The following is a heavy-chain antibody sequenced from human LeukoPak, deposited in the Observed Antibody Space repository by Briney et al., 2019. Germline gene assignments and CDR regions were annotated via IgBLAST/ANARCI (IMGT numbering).Heavy chain of an antibody. CDR1: GFTVSSNY. D-gene: IGHD3-22*01. Sequence: PGGSLRLSCAASGFTVSSNYMSWVRQAPGKGLEWVSVIYSGGSTYYADSVKGRFTISRDNSKNTLYLEMNSLRAEDTAVYYCATMGHYDSSGYYYFDYWGQGTLVTVSS. CDR2: IYSGGST. CDR3: ATMGHYDSSGYYYFDY. V-gene: IGHV3-66*02. J-gene: IGHJ4*02.